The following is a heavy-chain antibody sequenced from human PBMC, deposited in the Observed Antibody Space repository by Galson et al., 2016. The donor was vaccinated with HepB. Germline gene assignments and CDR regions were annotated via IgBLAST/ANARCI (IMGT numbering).Heavy chain of an antibody. V-gene: IGHV3-43*01. D-gene: IGHD4-23*01. CDR1: GFTFDDYT. CDR3: AKDGRATTVVTRNYSDF. CDR2: IRWDGGDT. Sequence: SLRLSCAASGFTFDDYTMHWVRQVPGKGLEWISVIRWDGGDTYYADSVKGRFTISRDNNKNSLYLQMSSLTTEDTALYFCAKDGRATTVVTRNYSDFWGQGTLVIVSS. J-gene: IGHJ4*02.